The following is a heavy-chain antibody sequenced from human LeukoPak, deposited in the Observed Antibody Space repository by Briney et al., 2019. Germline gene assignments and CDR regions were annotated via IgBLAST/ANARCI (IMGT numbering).Heavy chain of an antibody. V-gene: IGHV3-21*01. J-gene: IGHJ4*02. Sequence: NPGGSLRLSCAASGFTFSSYSMNWVRQAPGKGLEWVSSISSSSSYIYYADSVKGRFTISRDNSKNSLYLQMNSLRAEDTAVYYCARGSLLWFGELFIDYWGQGTLVTVSS. CDR3: ARGSLLWFGELFIDY. D-gene: IGHD3-10*01. CDR2: ISSSSSYI. CDR1: GFTFSSYS.